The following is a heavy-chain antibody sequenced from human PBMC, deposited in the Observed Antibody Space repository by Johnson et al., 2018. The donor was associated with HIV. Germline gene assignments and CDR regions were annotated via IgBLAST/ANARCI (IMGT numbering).Heavy chain of an antibody. CDR1: GFIFGDYG. Sequence: EVQLVESGGGVLRPGGSLRLSCEGFGFIFGDYGLSWVRQAPGKGLEWVSHIKSDGSYTNYADSVKGRFTISRDTSKNTLYLQMNSLRAEDTAVYYCAKGPAAVFGLVADIWGQGTKVTVSS. CDR3: AKGPAAVFGLVADI. D-gene: IGHD3/OR15-3a*01. J-gene: IGHJ3*02. CDR2: IKSDGSYT. V-gene: IGHV3-23*04.